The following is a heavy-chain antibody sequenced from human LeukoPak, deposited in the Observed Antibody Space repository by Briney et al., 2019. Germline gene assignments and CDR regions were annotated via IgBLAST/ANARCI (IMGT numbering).Heavy chain of an antibody. CDR2: TNPKSGYT. CDR1: GYTFTTYD. CDR3: ARVAGSIDY. J-gene: IGHJ4*02. V-gene: IGHV1-8*01. Sequence: ASVKVSCKASGYTFTTYDINWVRQATGQGLEWMGWTNPKSGYTGYAQKFQGRVTMSGDTSTSTAYMELSSLRSEDTAVYYCARVAGSIDYWGQGTLVTVSS. D-gene: IGHD1-26*01.